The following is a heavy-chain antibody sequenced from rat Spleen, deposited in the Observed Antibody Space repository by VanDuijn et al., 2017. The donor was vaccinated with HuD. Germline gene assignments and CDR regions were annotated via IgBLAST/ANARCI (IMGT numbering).Heavy chain of an antibody. V-gene: IGHV2-43*01. CDR1: GFSLTSYH. D-gene: IGHD1-9*01. CDR3: ARDHTFYGYKGYFDY. Sequence: QVQLKESGPGLVQPSQTLSLACTVSGFSLTSYHVHWVRQPSGKGLEWIVVIWTDGSTEYNSTLKSRLSISRDTSKSQVFLKLNNLQTEDTATYYCARDHTFYGYKGYFDYGGQGVMVTVSS. J-gene: IGHJ2*01. CDR2: IWTDGST.